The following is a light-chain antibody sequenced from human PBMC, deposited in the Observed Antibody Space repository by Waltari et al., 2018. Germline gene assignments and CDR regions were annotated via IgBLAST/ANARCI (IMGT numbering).Light chain of an antibody. V-gene: IGKV1D-8*01. CDR3: QQYYTFPRT. CDR2: AVS. CDR1: QDVDTD. Sequence: VIWVTQSPSLVSASSGDRVTITCRVSQDVDTDFGWYRQKPGKAPELLVYAVSSLQTGVPSRFSGSGYGTKFTLTISGLQPGDFGTYYCQQYYTFPRTFGQGTMVEVK. J-gene: IGKJ1*01.